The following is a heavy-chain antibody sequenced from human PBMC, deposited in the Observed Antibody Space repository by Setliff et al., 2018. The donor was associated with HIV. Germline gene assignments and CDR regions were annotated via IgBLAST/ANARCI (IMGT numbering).Heavy chain of an antibody. Sequence: GASVKVSCKASGYTFTSYDINWVRQATGQGLEWRAWMNPNSGNTGYTQKFQGRVTITRNTSITTAYMELSSLRSEDTAIYYCARGRGPSRFDYWGQGTLVTVSS. V-gene: IGHV1-8*03. CDR1: GYTFTSYD. CDR3: ARGRGPSRFDY. CDR2: MNPNSGNT. J-gene: IGHJ4*01.